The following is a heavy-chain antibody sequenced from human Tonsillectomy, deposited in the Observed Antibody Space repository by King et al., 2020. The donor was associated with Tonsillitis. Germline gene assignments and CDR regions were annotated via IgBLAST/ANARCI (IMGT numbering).Heavy chain of an antibody. Sequence: VQLVESGGGVAQPGRSLRLSCAASGFTFSSYGMHWVRQAPGKGLEWVAVISYDGSNKYYADSVKGRFTISRDNSKNTLYLQMNSLRAEDTAVYYCAKGGLPVRELATGGYWGQGTLVTVSS. J-gene: IGHJ4*02. CDR1: GFTFSSYG. CDR3: AKGGLPVRELATGGY. D-gene: IGHD1-26*01. V-gene: IGHV3-30*18. CDR2: ISYDGSNK.